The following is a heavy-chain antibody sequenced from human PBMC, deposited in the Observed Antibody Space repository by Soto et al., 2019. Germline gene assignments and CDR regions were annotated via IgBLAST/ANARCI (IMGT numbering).Heavy chain of an antibody. CDR2: IYYSGST. D-gene: IGHD6-13*01. CDR3: ARESAAGEDY. V-gene: IGHV4-59*12. J-gene: IGHJ4*02. CDR1: GGSISSYY. Sequence: SSATLSLTCTVSGGSISSYYWSWIRQPPGKGLEWIGYIYYSGSTNYNPSLKSRVTISVDTSKNQFSLKLSSVTAADTAVYYCARESAAGEDYWGQGTLVTVSS.